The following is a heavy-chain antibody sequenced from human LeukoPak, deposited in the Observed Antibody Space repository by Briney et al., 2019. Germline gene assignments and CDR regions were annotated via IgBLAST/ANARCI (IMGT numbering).Heavy chain of an antibody. J-gene: IGHJ5*02. CDR2: INHSGST. D-gene: IGHD6-13*01. Sequence: SETLSLTCAAYGGSFSGYYWSWIRQPPGKGLEWIGEINHSGSTNYNPSLKGRVTISVDTSKNQFSLKLSSVTAADTAVYYCARGEAAAAGLNWFDPWGQGTLVTVSS. V-gene: IGHV4-34*01. CDR3: ARGEAAAAGLNWFDP. CDR1: GGSFSGYY.